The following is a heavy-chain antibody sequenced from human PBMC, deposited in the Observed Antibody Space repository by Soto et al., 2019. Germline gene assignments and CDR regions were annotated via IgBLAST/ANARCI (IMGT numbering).Heavy chain of an antibody. CDR1: GGTFSSYT. CDR2: IIPIHGIT. CDR3: ATDLPKPPRHYDFWSGYWQDYFDY. J-gene: IGHJ4*02. V-gene: IGHV1-69*04. D-gene: IGHD3-3*01. Sequence: SVKVSCKASGGTFSSYTISWVRQAPGQGLEWMGRIIPIHGITIYAQKFQGRVTMTEDTSTDTAYMELSSLRSEDTAVYYCATDLPKPPRHYDFWSGYWQDYFDYWGQGTLVTVSS.